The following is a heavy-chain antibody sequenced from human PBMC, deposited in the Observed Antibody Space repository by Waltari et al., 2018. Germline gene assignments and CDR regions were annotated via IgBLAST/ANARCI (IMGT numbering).Heavy chain of an antibody. CDR2: ISGSGGST. J-gene: IGHJ4*02. V-gene: IGHV3-23*01. CDR3: AKDLYYDILTGYYKAPFDY. D-gene: IGHD3-9*01. Sequence: EVQLLESGGGLVQPGGSLRLSCAASGFTFSSYAMSWVRQAPGKGLEWVSAISGSGGSTYYADSVKGRFTISRDNSKNTLYLQMNSLRAEDTAVYYCAKDLYYDILTGYYKAPFDYWGQGTLVTVSS. CDR1: GFTFSSYA.